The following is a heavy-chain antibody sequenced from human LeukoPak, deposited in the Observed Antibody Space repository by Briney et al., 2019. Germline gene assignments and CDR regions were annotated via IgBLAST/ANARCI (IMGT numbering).Heavy chain of an antibody. CDR3: AKMPVSYSSGWSTFDY. V-gene: IGHV3-23*01. CDR2: IGGSDGRT. J-gene: IGHJ4*02. CDR1: GFTFSSYA. Sequence: GGSLRLSCAASGFTFSSYAMSWVRQAPGKGLEWVSGIGGSDGRTYYADSVKGRFTISRDNSKNTLYLQMNSLRAEDTAIYYCAKMPVSYSSGWSTFDYWGQGSLVTVS. D-gene: IGHD6-19*01.